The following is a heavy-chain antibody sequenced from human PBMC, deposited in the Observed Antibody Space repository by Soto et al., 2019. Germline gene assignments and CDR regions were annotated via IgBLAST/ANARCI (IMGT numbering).Heavy chain of an antibody. D-gene: IGHD6-19*01. CDR2: IIPILGIA. J-gene: IGHJ4*02. CDR1: GGTFSSYT. Sequence: QVQLVQSGAEVKKPGSSVKVSCKASGGTFSSYTISWVRQAPGQGLEWMGRIIPILGIANYAQKFRGRVTITADKSTSTAYMELSSLRSEDTAVYYCARDVAGDHYFDYWGQGTLVTVSS. V-gene: IGHV1-69*08. CDR3: ARDVAGDHYFDY.